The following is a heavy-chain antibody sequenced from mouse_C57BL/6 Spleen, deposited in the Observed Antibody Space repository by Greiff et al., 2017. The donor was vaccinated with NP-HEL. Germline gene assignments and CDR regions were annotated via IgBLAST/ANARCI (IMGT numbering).Heavy chain of an antibody. V-gene: IGHV3-6*01. J-gene: IGHJ3*01. CDR3: AREYYDYDEAY. D-gene: IGHD2-4*01. CDR1: GYSITSGYY. Sequence: EVQLQESGPGLVKPSQSLSLTCSVTGYSITSGYYWNWIRQFPGNKLEWMGYISYDGSNNYNPSLKNRISITRDTSKNQFFLKLNSVTTEDTATYYCAREYYDYDEAYWGQGTLVTVSA. CDR2: ISYDGSN.